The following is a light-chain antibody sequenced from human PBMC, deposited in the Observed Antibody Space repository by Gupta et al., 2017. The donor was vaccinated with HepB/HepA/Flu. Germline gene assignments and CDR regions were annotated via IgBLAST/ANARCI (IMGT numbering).Light chain of an antibody. J-gene: IGLJ1*01. CDR2: EVS. V-gene: IGLV2-23*02. CDR3: CSYAGSSTSLYV. Sequence: QSALTQPASVSGSPGQSITISCTGPSSDVGSYNLVSWYQQHPGKAPKLMIYEVSKRPSGVSNRFSGAKSGNTASLTISGLQAEDEADYYCCSYAGSSTSLYVFGTGTKVTVL. CDR1: SSDVGSYNL.